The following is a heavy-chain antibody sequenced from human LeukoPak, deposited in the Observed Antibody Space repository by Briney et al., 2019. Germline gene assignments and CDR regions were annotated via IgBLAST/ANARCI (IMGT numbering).Heavy chain of an antibody. CDR1: GLTVSSNY. D-gene: IGHD2-15*01. CDR3: GRRDRGSGAFDI. V-gene: IGHV3-66*04. CDR2: INSGGGT. J-gene: IGHJ3*02. Sequence: GGSLRLSCAASGLTVSSNYMSWVRQAPGKGPEWVSAINSGGGTYYADSVKSRFTTSRNNSKNTVLFEMNSLRVEETAVYYCGRRDRGSGAFDIWGQGKMVTVSS.